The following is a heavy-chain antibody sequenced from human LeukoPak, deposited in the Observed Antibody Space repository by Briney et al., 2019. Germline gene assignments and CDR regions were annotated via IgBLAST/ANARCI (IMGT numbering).Heavy chain of an antibody. CDR1: GFTFSSYE. V-gene: IGHV3-21*01. Sequence: RSGGSLRLSCAASGFTFSSYEMNWVRQAPGKGLEWVSSISRSSSYIYYADSVKGRFTISRDNAKNSLYLQMNSLRAEDTAVYYCARVKYDSSGYYSILDNWGQGTLVTVSS. J-gene: IGHJ4*02. CDR2: ISRSSSYI. CDR3: ARVKYDSSGYYSILDN. D-gene: IGHD3-22*01.